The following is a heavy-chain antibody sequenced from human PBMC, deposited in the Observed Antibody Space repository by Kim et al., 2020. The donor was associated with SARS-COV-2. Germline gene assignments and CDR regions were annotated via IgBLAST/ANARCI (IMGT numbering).Heavy chain of an antibody. CDR3: ARVSSSTSSYYYYYGMDV. Sequence: KGRFTISRDNAKNSLYLQMNSLRDEDTAVYYCARVSSSTSSYYYYYGMDVWGQGTTVTVSS. V-gene: IGHV3-48*02. D-gene: IGHD2-2*01. J-gene: IGHJ6*02.